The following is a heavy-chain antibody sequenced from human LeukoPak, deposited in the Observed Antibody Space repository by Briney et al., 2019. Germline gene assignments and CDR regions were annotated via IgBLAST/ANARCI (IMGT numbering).Heavy chain of an antibody. Sequence: PSQTLSLTCTVSGGSISSGGYYWSWIRQHQGKGLEWIGYIYYSGSTYYNPSLKSRVTISVDTSKNQFSLKLSSVTAADTAVYYCARGRSSNYDFWSGYPVVTAHFDYWGQGTLVTVSS. J-gene: IGHJ4*02. CDR3: ARGRSSNYDFWSGYPVVTAHFDY. CDR1: GGSISSGGYY. V-gene: IGHV4-31*03. CDR2: IYYSGST. D-gene: IGHD3-3*01.